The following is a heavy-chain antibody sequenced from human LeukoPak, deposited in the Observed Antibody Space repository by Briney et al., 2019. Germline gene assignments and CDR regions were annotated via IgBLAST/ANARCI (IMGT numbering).Heavy chain of an antibody. V-gene: IGHV1-69*06. CDR3: ASSPASLWFGEAYYYGMDV. J-gene: IGHJ6*04. Sequence: APVKVSCKASGGTFSSYAISWVRQAPGQGLEWMGGIIPTFGTANYAQKFQGRVTITADKSTSTAYMELSSLRSEDTAVYYCASSPASLWFGEAYYYGMDVWGKGTTVTVSS. CDR2: IIPTFGTA. CDR1: GGTFSSYA. D-gene: IGHD3-10*01.